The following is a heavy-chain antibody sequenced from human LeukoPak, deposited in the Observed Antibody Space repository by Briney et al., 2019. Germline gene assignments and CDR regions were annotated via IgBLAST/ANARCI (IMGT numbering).Heavy chain of an antibody. CDR2: ISSSRSNI. CDR3: ATAGLTVVNYELFDS. V-gene: IGHV3-48*04. J-gene: IGHJ4*02. Sequence: PGGSLRLSCAASGFTFSTYNINWVRQAPGKGLEWVSYISSSRSNIYYADSVKGRFTVSRDNAKNSLYLQMDTLRAEDTAVYYCATAGLTVVNYELFDSWGQGTLVTVSS. CDR1: GFTFSTYN. D-gene: IGHD3-22*01.